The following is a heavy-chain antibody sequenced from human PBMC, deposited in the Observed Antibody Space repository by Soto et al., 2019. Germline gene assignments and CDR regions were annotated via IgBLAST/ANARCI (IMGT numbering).Heavy chain of an antibody. J-gene: IGHJ6*02. CDR2: TYYRSRWYS. Sequence: SQTLSLTCVISGDSVSSSSVAWNWVRQSPSRGLEWLGRTYYRSRWYSDFAVSVRGRIVINADTSKNQFSLQLNSVTPEDTAVYFCARSEEDSDYYYYGLDVWGQGATVTVSS. CDR1: GDSVSSSSVA. CDR3: ARSEEDSDYYYYGLDV. V-gene: IGHV6-1*01. D-gene: IGHD2-15*01.